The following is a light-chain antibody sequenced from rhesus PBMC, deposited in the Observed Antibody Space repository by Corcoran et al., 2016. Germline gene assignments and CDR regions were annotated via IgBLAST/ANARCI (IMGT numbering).Light chain of an antibody. CDR2: GVS. CDR3: CSYTTSSTYI. J-gene: IGLJ1*01. CDR1: NSDIGGYNY. Sequence: QSAPTQPPSVSGSPGQSVAISCTGTNSDIGGYNYVSWYQQHPGKAPKLMIYGVSNRPSGVSDRFSGSKSGNTASLPISGLQAEDGADYYCCSYTTSSTYIFGAGTRLTVL. V-gene: IGLV2S7*01.